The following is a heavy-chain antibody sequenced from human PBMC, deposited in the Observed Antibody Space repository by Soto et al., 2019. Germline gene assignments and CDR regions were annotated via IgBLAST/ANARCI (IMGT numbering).Heavy chain of an antibody. CDR1: GYSISSSDW. CDR3: ARNSYHRSGGRRAYYMDV. CDR2: IYYSGST. V-gene: IGHV4-28*01. Sequence: PSETLSLTCAVSGYSISSSDWWGWIRQPPGKGLEWIGYIYYSGSTYYNPSLKSRVTMSVDTSKNQFSLKLSSVTAVDTAVYYCARNSYHRSGGRRAYYMDVWGKGTTVTVSS. J-gene: IGHJ6*03. D-gene: IGHD2-15*01.